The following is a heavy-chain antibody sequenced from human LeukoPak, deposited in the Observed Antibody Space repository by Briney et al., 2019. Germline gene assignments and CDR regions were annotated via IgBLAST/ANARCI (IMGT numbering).Heavy chain of an antibody. D-gene: IGHD6-19*01. Sequence: SETLSLACAVYGGSFSGYYWSWIRQPPGKGLEWIGEINHSGSTNYNPSLKSRVTISVDTSKNQFSLKLSSVTAADTAVYYCARAGIAVAGTFDYWGQGTLVTVSS. CDR2: INHSGST. CDR1: GGSFSGYY. J-gene: IGHJ4*02. V-gene: IGHV4-34*01. CDR3: ARAGIAVAGTFDY.